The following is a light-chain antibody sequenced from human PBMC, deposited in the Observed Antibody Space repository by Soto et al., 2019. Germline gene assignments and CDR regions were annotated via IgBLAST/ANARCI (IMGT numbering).Light chain of an antibody. CDR1: QYISTY. CDR2: AAS. J-gene: IGKJ4*01. V-gene: IGKV1-39*01. CDR3: QQSYTTPQT. Sequence: DIQMTQSPSSLSASVGDRVIITCRASQYISTYLNWYQQKPGKVPKLLIYAASSLQSGVPSRFSGSGSGTDFTLTISSLQPEDFTTYYCQQSYTTPQTFGGGTKVEIK.